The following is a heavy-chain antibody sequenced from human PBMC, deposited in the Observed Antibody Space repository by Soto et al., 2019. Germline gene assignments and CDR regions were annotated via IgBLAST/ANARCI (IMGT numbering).Heavy chain of an antibody. CDR3: ARDLNGSGSYFSYYYGMDV. J-gene: IGHJ6*02. CDR2: INPSGGST. D-gene: IGHD3-10*01. V-gene: IGHV1-46*01. Sequence: ASVKVSCKASGYTFTSYYMHWVRQAPGQGLEWMGIINPSGGSTSYAQKFQGRVTMTRDTSTSTVYMELSSLRSEDTAVYYCARDLNGSGSYFSYYYGMDVWGQGTTVTVSS. CDR1: GYTFTSYY.